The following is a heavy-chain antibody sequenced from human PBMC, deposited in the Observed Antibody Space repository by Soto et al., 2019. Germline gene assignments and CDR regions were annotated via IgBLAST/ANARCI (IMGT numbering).Heavy chain of an antibody. CDR3: ATYYYDSSEVGSYYFDY. CDR2: IYYSGST. D-gene: IGHD3-22*01. V-gene: IGHV4-31*03. CDR1: GGSISSGGYY. J-gene: IGHJ4*02. Sequence: PSETLSLTCTVSGGSISSGGYYWSWIRQHPGKGLEWIGYIYYSGSTYYNPSLKSRVTISVDTSKNQFSLKLSSVTAADTAVYYCATYYYDSSEVGSYYFDYWGQGTLVTVSS.